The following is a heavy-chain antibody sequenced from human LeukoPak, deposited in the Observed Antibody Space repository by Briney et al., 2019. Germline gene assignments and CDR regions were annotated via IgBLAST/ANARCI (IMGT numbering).Heavy chain of an antibody. D-gene: IGHD6-19*01. Sequence: SETLSLTCAVYGGSFSGYYWSWIRQPPGKGLEWIGEINHSGSTNYNPSLKSRVTISVDTSKNQFSLKLSSVTAADTAVYYCARYSSTRSPFDYWGQGTLVTVSS. CDR1: GGSFSGYY. CDR3: ARYSSTRSPFDY. J-gene: IGHJ4*02. V-gene: IGHV4-34*01. CDR2: INHSGST.